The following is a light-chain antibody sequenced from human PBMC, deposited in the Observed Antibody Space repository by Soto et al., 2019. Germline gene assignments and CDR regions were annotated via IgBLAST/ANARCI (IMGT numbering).Light chain of an antibody. Sequence: QSVLTQPPSVSAAPGQKVTTSCSGSSSNIGIEFVSWYQHFPGTAPKLLIYDNIKRPSGIPDRFSGSKSGTSATLGITGLQTGDEADYYCGAWDNSLSAIVFGGGTKGTVL. J-gene: IGLJ2*01. CDR2: DNI. CDR3: GAWDNSLSAIV. CDR1: SSNIGIEF. V-gene: IGLV1-51*01.